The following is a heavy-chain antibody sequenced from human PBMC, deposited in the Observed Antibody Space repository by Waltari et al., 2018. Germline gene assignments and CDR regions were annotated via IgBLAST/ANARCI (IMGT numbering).Heavy chain of an antibody. J-gene: IGHJ1*01. CDR3: GRIAFGDDGGYFQY. CDR2: MQYRGST. Sequence: QLQLQESAPGLVRPSETSSPPCTVSGGSITPNSNWAWIRQPPGKGLEWMGNMQYRGSTFYNPSLMSRVTISLDTSKNQFSLTLTSVDAADTAVYFCGRIAFGDDGGYFQYWGQGTLVTVSS. CDR1: GGSITPNSN. D-gene: IGHD4-17*01. V-gene: IGHV4-39*05.